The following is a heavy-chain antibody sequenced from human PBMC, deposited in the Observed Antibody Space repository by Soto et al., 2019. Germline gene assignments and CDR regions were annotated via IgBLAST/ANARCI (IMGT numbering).Heavy chain of an antibody. CDR2: IHDTGRT. CDR1: GDSLSTYY. V-gene: IGHV4-4*07. J-gene: IGHJ4*02. D-gene: IGHD4-17*01. Sequence: QVQLQESGPGLVRPSETLSLTCTVSGDSLSTYYWSWIRQPAGERLEWIGRIHDTGRTNYNPSLKSRFTMSVDTSKNQFSLRVNSVTASDTAVYYCSRESVSVTYRVDSWGQGTLVTVSS. CDR3: SRESVSVTYRVDS.